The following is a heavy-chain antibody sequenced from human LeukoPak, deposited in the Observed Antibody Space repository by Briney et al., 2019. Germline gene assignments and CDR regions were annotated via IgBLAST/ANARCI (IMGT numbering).Heavy chain of an antibody. J-gene: IGHJ4*02. CDR1: GYSFTYYW. CDR2: IHPGDSDT. D-gene: IGHD1-14*01. V-gene: IGHV5-51*01. Sequence: GESLKISCKGSGYSFTYYWIGWVRQMPGKGLEWMGIIHPGDSDTRYSPSFQGQVTISTDKSISTAYLQWGSLKASDTAMYYCARRGGTPFYDYWGQGTLVTVSP. CDR3: ARRGGTPFYDY.